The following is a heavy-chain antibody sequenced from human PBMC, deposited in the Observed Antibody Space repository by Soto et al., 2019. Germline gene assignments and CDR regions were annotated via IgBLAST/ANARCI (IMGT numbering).Heavy chain of an antibody. CDR2: ISSNSNYK. D-gene: IGHD2-2*01. CDR1: GFTLKNYS. CDR3: ARARSTTWSGTTRGWFDP. V-gene: IGHV3-21*06. J-gene: IGHJ5*02. Sequence: DVQLVESGGGLVKPGGSLRLSCAVSGFTLKNYSMTWVRQAPGKGLEWVSSISSNSNYKYYADSLKVRFTISRDNAKNALYLQMSSLRAEDTAVYYCARARSTTWSGTTRGWFDPWGRGTLVTVAS.